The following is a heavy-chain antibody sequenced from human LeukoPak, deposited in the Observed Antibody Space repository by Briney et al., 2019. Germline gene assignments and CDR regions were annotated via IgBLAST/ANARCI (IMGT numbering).Heavy chain of an antibody. V-gene: IGHV3-21*01. Sequence: GSLRLSCAASGFTFSSYSMNWVRQAPGKGLEWVSSISSSSSYIYYADSVKGRFTISRDNAKNSLYLQMNSLRAEDTAVYYCARDLEGLFRAKDYYYGMDVWGQGTTVTVSS. J-gene: IGHJ6*02. CDR2: ISSSSSYI. D-gene: IGHD3-10*01. CDR3: ARDLEGLFRAKDYYYGMDV. CDR1: GFTFSSYS.